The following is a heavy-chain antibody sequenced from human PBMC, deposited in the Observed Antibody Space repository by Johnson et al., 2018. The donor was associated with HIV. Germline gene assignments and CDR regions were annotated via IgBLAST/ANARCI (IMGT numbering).Heavy chain of an antibody. J-gene: IGHJ3*02. CDR3: ARALYYYDRGDAFDI. Sequence: VQLVESGGGVVQPGGSLRLSCAASGFTFSNYGMHWVRQAPGKGLEWVANIKQDGSEKYYVDSVKGRFTISRDNAKNSLYLQMNSLRAEDTAVYYCARALYYYDRGDAFDIWGQGTMVTVSS. D-gene: IGHD3-22*01. CDR1: GFTFSNYG. CDR2: IKQDGSEK. V-gene: IGHV3-7*01.